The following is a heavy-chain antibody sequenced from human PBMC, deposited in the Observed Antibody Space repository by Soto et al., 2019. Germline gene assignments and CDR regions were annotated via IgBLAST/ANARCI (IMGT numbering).Heavy chain of an antibody. CDR3: AKDSNKYSSSLRGRYFDY. J-gene: IGHJ4*02. Sequence: PGGSLRLSCAASGFPFSSYVMSWVRQAPGKGLEWVSGISGGGGNTFYADSVKGRFTISRDNSKNTLLLQMNSLGAEDTAVYYCAKDSNKYSSSLRGRYFDYWGQGIGVTVSS. CDR1: GFPFSSYV. CDR2: ISGGGGNT. D-gene: IGHD4-4*01. V-gene: IGHV3-23*01.